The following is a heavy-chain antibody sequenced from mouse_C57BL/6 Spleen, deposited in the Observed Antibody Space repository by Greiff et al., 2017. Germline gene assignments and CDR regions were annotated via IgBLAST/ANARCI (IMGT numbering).Heavy chain of an antibody. D-gene: IGHD3-2*02. CDR1: GYAFTNYL. CDR2: INPASGGT. J-gene: IGHJ2*01. V-gene: IGHV1-54*01. CDR3: ARWDSSGFDY. Sequence: VQLQQSGAELVRPGTSVKVSCKASGYAFTNYLIEWVKQRPGQGLEWIGMINPASGGTNYNEKFKGKATLTADKSSSTAYMQLSSLTSEDSAVFFCARWDSSGFDYWGQGTTLTDSS.